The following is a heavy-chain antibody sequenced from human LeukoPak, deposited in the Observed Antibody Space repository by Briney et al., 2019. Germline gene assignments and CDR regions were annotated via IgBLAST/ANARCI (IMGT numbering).Heavy chain of an antibody. Sequence: PGGSLRLSCAASGFSFSDYYMSWIRQAPGKGLEWVSYIGSSSSSTNYADSVKGRLTISRDNAKKSLYLQMNSLRADDTAVYYCAKRPGDSSGWYYFDSWGQGTLVTVSS. V-gene: IGHV3-11*03. J-gene: IGHJ4*02. CDR1: GFSFSDYY. CDR2: IGSSSSST. D-gene: IGHD6-19*01. CDR3: AKRPGDSSGWYYFDS.